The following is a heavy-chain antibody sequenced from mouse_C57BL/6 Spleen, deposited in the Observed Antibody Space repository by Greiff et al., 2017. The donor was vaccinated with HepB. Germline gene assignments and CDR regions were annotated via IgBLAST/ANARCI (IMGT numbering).Heavy chain of an antibody. CDR2: IDPNSGGT. J-gene: IGHJ4*01. V-gene: IGHV1-72*01. CDR1: GYTFTSYW. CDR3: ARWSGDGYLYYYAMDY. Sequence: QVQLQQPGAELVKPGASVKLSCKASGYTFTSYWMHWVKQRPGRGLEWIGRIDPNSGGTKYNEKFKSKATLTVDKPSSTAYMQLSSLTSEDSAVYYCARWSGDGYLYYYAMDYWGQGTSVTVSS. D-gene: IGHD2-3*01.